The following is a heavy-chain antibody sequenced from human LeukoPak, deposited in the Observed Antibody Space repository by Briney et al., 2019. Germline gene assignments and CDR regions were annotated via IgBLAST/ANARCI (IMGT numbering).Heavy chain of an antibody. D-gene: IGHD6-13*01. CDR1: GFSFTGYY. CDR2: INPNGGVT. V-gene: IGHV1-2*02. Sequence: ASVKVSCKASGFSFTGYYIHWVRQAPGQGLEWMGWINPNGGVTNYAQKFQGRVAMIGDTSISTAYMELTRLRSDDTAVYYCARDGGYTTTFFDYWGQGTLVTVSS. CDR3: ARDGGYTTTFFDY. J-gene: IGHJ4*02.